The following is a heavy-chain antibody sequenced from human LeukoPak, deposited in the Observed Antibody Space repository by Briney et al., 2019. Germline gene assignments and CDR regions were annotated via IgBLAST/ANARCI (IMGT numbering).Heavy chain of an antibody. CDR1: GGSISSYY. V-gene: IGHV4-59*08. CDR2: IYCSGST. D-gene: IGHD7-27*01. J-gene: IGHJ2*01. Sequence: SETLSLTCTVSGGSISSYYWSWIRQPPGKGLEWIGYIYCSGSTNYNPSLKSRVTISVDTSKNQFSLKLSSVTAADTAVYYCARHPNWGHWYFDLWGRGTLVTVSS. CDR3: ARHPNWGHWYFDL.